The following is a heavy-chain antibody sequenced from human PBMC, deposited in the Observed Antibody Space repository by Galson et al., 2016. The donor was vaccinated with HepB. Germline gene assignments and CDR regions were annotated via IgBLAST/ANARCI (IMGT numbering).Heavy chain of an antibody. CDR2: TCYRSSWDN. CDR1: GDSVSSNAAA. Sequence: ISGDSVSSNAAAWSWIRQSPSRGLEWLGRTCYRSSWDNEYAVSVKGRISIDADTSKNQFSLQLNSVTPEDTAVYYCASSRDSSGWSLFDFWGQGILVTVSS. J-gene: IGHJ4*02. CDR3: ASSRDSSGWSLFDF. V-gene: IGHV6-1*01. D-gene: IGHD6-19*01.